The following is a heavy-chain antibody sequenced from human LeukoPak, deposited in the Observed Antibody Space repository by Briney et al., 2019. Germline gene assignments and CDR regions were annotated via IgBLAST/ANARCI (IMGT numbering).Heavy chain of an antibody. J-gene: IGHJ3*02. Sequence: GSLRLSCAASGFTFSSYSMNWVRQAPGKGLEWVSSISSSSSYIYYADSVKGRFTISRDNAKNSLYLQMNSLRAEDTAVYYCAGGSGYPDAFDIWGQGTMVTVSS. CDR2: ISSSSSYI. D-gene: IGHD3-22*01. CDR3: AGGSGYPDAFDI. CDR1: GFTFSSYS. V-gene: IGHV3-21*01.